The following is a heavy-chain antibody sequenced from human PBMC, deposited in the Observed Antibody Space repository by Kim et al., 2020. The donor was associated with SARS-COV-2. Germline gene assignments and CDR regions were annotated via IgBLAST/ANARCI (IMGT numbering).Heavy chain of an antibody. V-gene: IGHV1-69*04. CDR1: GGTFSSYA. CDR2: IIPILGIA. D-gene: IGHD3-22*01. CDR3: ARAYYDSSGYYYYFDY. Sequence: SVKVSCKASGGTFSSYAISWVRQAPGQGLEWMGRIIPILGIANYAQKFQGRVTITADKSTSTAYMALSSLRSEDTAVSYCARAYYDSSGYYYYFDYWGQ. J-gene: IGHJ4*02.